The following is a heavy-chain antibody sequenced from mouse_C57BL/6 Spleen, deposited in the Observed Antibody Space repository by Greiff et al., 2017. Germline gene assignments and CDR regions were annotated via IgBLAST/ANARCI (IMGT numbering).Heavy chain of an antibody. Sequence: QVQLQQPGAELVMPGASVKLFCKASGYTFTSYWMHWVKQRPGQGLEWIGEIDPSDSYTNYNQKFKGKSTLTVDKSSSTAYMQLSSLTSEDSAVYYCARSYDGYIAYWGQGTLVTVSA. CDR3: ARSYDGYIAY. D-gene: IGHD2-3*01. J-gene: IGHJ3*01. V-gene: IGHV1-69*01. CDR2: IDPSDSYT. CDR1: GYTFTSYW.